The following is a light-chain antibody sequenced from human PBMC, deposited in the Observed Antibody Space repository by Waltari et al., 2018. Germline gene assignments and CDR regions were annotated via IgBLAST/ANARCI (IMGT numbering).Light chain of an antibody. CDR2: GAS. CDR3: QQSGDSRWT. Sequence: ASRSGPRNFGARSQHSTSQAPRLLIYGASSRASDSPDRFRGSGSGAGFTLTISGLGPEESAMYYCQQSGDSRWTFGQGTKVEIK. V-gene: IGKV3-20*01. J-gene: IGKJ1*01. CDR1: RSGPRNF.